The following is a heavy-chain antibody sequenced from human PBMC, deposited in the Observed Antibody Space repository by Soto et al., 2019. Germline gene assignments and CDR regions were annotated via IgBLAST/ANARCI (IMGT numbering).Heavy chain of an antibody. CDR1: GFTFSYYY. J-gene: IGHJ4*02. CDR3: ARDRGGYLDY. D-gene: IGHD3-10*01. V-gene: IGHV3-11*01. Sequence: GGSLRLSWAASGFTFSYYYMSWIRHAPGKGLGWGSYIGSSGSTIYDADSEKSRFAISRDNAKNSLYLQRNSLIAEDTAVYFCARDRGGYLDYWGQGTLVTVSS. CDR2: IGSSGSTI.